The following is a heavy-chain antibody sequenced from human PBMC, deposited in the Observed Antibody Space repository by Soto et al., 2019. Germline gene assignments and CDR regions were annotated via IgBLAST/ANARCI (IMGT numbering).Heavy chain of an antibody. CDR1: GFNFNNYG. D-gene: IGHD1-26*01. J-gene: IGHJ4*02. CDR2: ISYDGRNK. Sequence: QVQLVESGGGVVQPGRSLRLSCQASGFNFNNYGMHWVRQAPGKGLEWVAVISYDGRNKYYADSVKGRFTISRDNSKNTLSLHLNTLRAEDTAVYHCAKDRVGGGFYPPLGYWGQGTLVTVSS. CDR3: AKDRVGGGFYPPLGY. V-gene: IGHV3-30*18.